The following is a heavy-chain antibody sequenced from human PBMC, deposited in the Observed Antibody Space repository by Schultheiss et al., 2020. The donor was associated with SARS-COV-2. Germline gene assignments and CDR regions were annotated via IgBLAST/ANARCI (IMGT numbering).Heavy chain of an antibody. V-gene: IGHV3-64*04. CDR2: ISSNGGST. D-gene: IGHD2/OR15-2a*01. J-gene: IGHJ6*02. Sequence: GESLKISCSVSGFTISSYAMHWVRQAPGKGLEYVSAISSNGGSTYYADSVKGRFTISRDNSKNTLYLQINSLRAEDTAVYYCARGIRYDYGMDVWGQGTTVTVSS. CDR3: ARGIRYDYGMDV. CDR1: GFTISSYA.